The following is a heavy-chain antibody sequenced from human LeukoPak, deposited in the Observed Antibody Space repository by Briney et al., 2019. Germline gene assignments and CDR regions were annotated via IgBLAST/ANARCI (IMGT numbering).Heavy chain of an antibody. V-gene: IGHV4-59*08. CDR2: IYYSGST. CDR1: GGSFSNYY. Sequence: SETLSLTCAVYGGSFSNYYWSWIRQPPGKGLEWIGYIYYSGSTNYNPSLKSRVTISVDTSKNQFSLKLSSVTAADTAVYYCARHGTGYSSSWYPSRGFDPWGQGTLVTVSS. CDR3: ARHGTGYSSSWYPSRGFDP. D-gene: IGHD6-13*01. J-gene: IGHJ5*02.